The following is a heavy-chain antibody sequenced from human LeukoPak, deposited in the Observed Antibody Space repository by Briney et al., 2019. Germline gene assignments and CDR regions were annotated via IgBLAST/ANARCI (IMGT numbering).Heavy chain of an antibody. V-gene: IGHV1-69*05. Sequence: SVKVSCKASGGTFSSYTISWVRQAPGQGLEWMGRIIPIFGTANYAQKFQGRVTITTDESTSTAYMELSSLRSEDTAVYYCARDVVVAATNGFFYFDYWGQGTLVTVSS. CDR3: ARDVVVAATNGFFYFDY. D-gene: IGHD2-15*01. CDR1: GGTFSSYT. J-gene: IGHJ4*02. CDR2: IIPIFGTA.